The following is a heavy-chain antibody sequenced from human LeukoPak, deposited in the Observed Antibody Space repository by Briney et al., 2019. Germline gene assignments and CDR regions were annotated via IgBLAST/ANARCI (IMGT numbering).Heavy chain of an antibody. V-gene: IGHV1-18*04. J-gene: IGHJ6*03. D-gene: IGHD2-2*02. CDR3: ARDEVVPAAIYYYMDV. CDR2: ISAYNGNT. Sequence: ASVKVSCKASGYTFTGYYMHCVRQAPGQGLEWMGWISAYNGNTNYAQKLQGRVTMTADTSTSTAYMELRSLGSDDTTVYYCARDEVVPAAIYYYMDVWGKGTTVTVSS. CDR1: GYTFTGYY.